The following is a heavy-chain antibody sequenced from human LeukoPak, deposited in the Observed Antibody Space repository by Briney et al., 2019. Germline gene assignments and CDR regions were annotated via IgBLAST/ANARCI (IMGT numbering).Heavy chain of an antibody. D-gene: IGHD6-19*01. V-gene: IGHV1-69*04. J-gene: IGHJ4*02. CDR3: ARADRYSSGWAAPFDY. Sequence: GASVKVSCKASGYTFTSYGISWVRPAPGQGLEWMGRIIPILGIANYAQKFQGRVTITADKSTSTAYMELSSLRSEDTAVYYCARADRYSSGWAAPFDYWGQGTLVTVSS. CDR1: GYTFTSYG. CDR2: IIPILGIA.